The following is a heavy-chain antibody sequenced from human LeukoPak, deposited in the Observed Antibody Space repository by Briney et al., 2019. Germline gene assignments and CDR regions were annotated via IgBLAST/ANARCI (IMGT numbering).Heavy chain of an antibody. V-gene: IGHV4-61*02. CDR3: ARVGDLGAFDI. J-gene: IGHJ3*02. D-gene: IGHD3-3*01. CDR1: GGSISSGSYY. Sequence: PSQTLSLTRTLSGGSISSGSYYWSWIRQPAGKGLEWIGRIYTSGSTNYNPSLKSRVTISVDTSKNQFSLKLSSVTAADTAVYYCARVGDLGAFDIWGQGTMVTVSS. CDR2: IYTSGST.